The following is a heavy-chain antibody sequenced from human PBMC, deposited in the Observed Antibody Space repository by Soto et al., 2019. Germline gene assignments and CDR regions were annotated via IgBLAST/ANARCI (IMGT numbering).Heavy chain of an antibody. Sequence: GGSLRLSCAASGFTFDDYAMHWVRQAPGKGLEWVSGISWNSGSIGYADSVKGRFTISRDNAKNSLYLQMNSLRAEDTALYYCAKDAGKGFLEGELPYWGQGTLVTVSS. CDR1: GFTFDDYA. D-gene: IGHD3-3*01. J-gene: IGHJ4*02. CDR3: AKDAGKGFLEGELPY. CDR2: ISWNSGSI. V-gene: IGHV3-9*01.